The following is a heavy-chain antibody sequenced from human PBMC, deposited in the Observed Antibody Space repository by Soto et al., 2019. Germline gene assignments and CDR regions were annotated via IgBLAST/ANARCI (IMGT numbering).Heavy chain of an antibody. CDR3: ARLLDIVATYFDY. CDR1: GGSISSYY. CDR2: IYYSGST. J-gene: IGHJ4*02. D-gene: IGHD5-12*01. Sequence: SETLSLTCTVSGGSISSYYWSWIRQPPGKGLEWIGYIYYSGSTNYNPSLKSRVTISVDTSKNQFSLKLSSVTAADTAVYYCARLLDIVATYFDYWGQGTLVTVSS. V-gene: IGHV4-59*08.